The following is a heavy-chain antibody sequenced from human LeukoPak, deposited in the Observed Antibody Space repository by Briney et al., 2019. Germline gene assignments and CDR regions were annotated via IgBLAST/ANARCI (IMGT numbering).Heavy chain of an antibody. CDR2: IYSDGST. Sequence: PGGSLRLSCAASGFTVSSNYMSWVRQAPGKGLEWVSVIYSDGSTYYADSVKGRFTFSRDDSKNTLYLQMNSLRAEDTAVYYCARDSGTTGEVKFDPWGQGILVTVSS. D-gene: IGHD3-10*01. CDR1: GFTVSSNY. V-gene: IGHV3-53*01. J-gene: IGHJ5*02. CDR3: ARDSGTTGEVKFDP.